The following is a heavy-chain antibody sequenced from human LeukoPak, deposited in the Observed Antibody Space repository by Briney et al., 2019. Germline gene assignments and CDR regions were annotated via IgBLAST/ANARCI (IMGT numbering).Heavy chain of an antibody. V-gene: IGHV3-23*01. CDR1: GFTFSNSA. CDR2: ISASGHYT. J-gene: IGHJ6*03. CDR3: AKDGSWGDYYFYFYIDV. Sequence: GGSLRLSCEASGFTFSNSAMSWVRQDPGKGLEWVSGISASGHYTYNADSAKGRFTISRDNSKNTLYLQMNSLRAEDTALYFCAKDGSWGDYYFYFYIDVWGKGTTVTVSS. D-gene: IGHD3-16*01.